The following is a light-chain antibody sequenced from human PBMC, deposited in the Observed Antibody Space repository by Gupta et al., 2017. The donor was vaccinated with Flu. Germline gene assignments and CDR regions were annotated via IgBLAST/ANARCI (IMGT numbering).Light chain of an antibody. CDR3: QHYDRCPLT. V-gene: IGKV1-17*01. Sequence: DIQMTQSPSSLSASVGDRVTITCRASQGIRNDLGWYQQKPGKAPKRLIYAASSLQSGVPSRFSGRGSGTELTRTISSLQPEDIATYFCQHYDRCPLTFGGGTRLEIK. CDR1: QGIRND. J-gene: IGKJ4*01. CDR2: AAS.